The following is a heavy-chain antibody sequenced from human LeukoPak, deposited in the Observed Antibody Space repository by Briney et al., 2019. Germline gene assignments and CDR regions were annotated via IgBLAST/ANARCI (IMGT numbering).Heavy chain of an antibody. Sequence: PGGSLRLSCAASGFTFSSYGMHWVRQAPGKGLEWVAFIRYDGSNKYYADSVKGRFTISRDNSKNTLYLQMNSLRAEDTAVYYCAKYLSSSSWSYNWFDPWGQGTLVTVSS. CDR1: GFTFSSYG. V-gene: IGHV3-30*02. CDR3: AKYLSSSSWSYNWFDP. D-gene: IGHD6-13*01. CDR2: IRYDGSNK. J-gene: IGHJ5*02.